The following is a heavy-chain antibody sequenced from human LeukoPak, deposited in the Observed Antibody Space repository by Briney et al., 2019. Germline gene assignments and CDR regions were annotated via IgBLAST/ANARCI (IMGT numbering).Heavy chain of an antibody. J-gene: IGHJ4*02. V-gene: IGHV3-33*01. CDR1: GFTFSSYG. CDR3: ARAKDFRSYYFDY. D-gene: IGHD3-3*01. CDR2: IWYDGSNK. Sequence: LSGGSLRLSCAASGFTFSSYGMPWVRQAPGKGLEWVAVIWYDGSNKYYADSVKGRFTISRDNSKNTLYLQMNSLRAEDTAVYYCARAKDFRSYYFDYWGQGTLVTVSS.